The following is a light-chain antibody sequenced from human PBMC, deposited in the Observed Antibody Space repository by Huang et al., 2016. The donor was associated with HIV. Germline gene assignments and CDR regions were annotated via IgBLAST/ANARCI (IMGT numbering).Light chain of an antibody. CDR2: RAS. Sequence: SVGDRVTITCRASQNINTWLAWYQQKPGKAPDLLIYRASSLQVGVPSRFTGSGSGTEFTLTITSLQPDDLGTYYCQQYNTYLYTFGQGTKLET. V-gene: IGKV1-5*03. CDR3: QQYNTYLYT. J-gene: IGKJ2*01. CDR1: QNINTW.